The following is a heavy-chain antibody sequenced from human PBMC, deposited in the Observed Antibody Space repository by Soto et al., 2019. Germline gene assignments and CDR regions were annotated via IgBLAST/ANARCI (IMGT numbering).Heavy chain of an antibody. Sequence: CGGTFSSYSVNWVRLAPGQGLEWMGRVIPILDITNYAEQFQGRVTITADKSTTTSYMELSSLISEDTAVYYCARGKVPDAAHSYSYMDVWGKGTTVTVSS. CDR3: ARGKVPDAAHSYSYMDV. J-gene: IGHJ6*03. CDR1: GGTFSSYS. D-gene: IGHD2-2*01. V-gene: IGHV1-69*02. CDR2: VIPILDIT.